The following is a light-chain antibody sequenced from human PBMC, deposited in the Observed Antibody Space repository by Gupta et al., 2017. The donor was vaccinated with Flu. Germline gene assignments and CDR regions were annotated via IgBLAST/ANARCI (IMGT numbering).Light chain of an antibody. Sequence: QSVLTQPPSVSGAPGQRVTISCTGSSSNIGASYDVHWYHQLPGTAPQLLIFVNTNRPSGVPDRFSGSKSGTSASLVITGLQAEDEAVYYCQSYDSSLSAVVFGGGTKLTVL. V-gene: IGLV1-40*01. CDR3: QSYDSSLSAVV. CDR2: VNT. J-gene: IGLJ2*01. CDR1: SSNIGASYD.